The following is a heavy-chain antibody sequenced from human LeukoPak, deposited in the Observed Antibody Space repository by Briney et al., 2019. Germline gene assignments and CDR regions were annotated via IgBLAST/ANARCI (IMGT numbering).Heavy chain of an antibody. CDR3: ARDTYRFFDF. Sequence: GGSLRLSCAASGFTFSNYWMTWVRQAPGKGLEWVANINEDGSDNYYVDSVKGRFTVSRDNAKNSLFLQMNSLRAEDTATYYCARDTYRFFDFWGQGTLVTVSS. D-gene: IGHD1-1*01. CDR1: GFTFSNYW. J-gene: IGHJ4*02. V-gene: IGHV3-7*03. CDR2: INEDGSDN.